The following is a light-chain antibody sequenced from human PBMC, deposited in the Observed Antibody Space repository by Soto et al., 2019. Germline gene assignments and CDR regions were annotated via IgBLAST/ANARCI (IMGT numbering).Light chain of an antibody. J-gene: IGKJ2*01. V-gene: IGKV1-5*03. CDR2: KAS. CDR3: QQYNRLDT. Sequence: DIQMTQSPSTLSASVGDRVTITCRASQSISSWLAWYQQKPGKAPKLLIYKASSLESGVPSRFSGSGSGTEFTLTISSLQPDDFATYYCQQYNRLDTFGQGTKLEIK. CDR1: QSISSW.